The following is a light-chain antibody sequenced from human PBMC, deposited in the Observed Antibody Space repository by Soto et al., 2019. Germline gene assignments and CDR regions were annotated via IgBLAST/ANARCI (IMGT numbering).Light chain of an antibody. CDR2: DVS. CDR1: SSDVGGYNY. CDR3: SSYTSSSTRV. J-gene: IGLJ1*01. V-gene: IGLV2-14*01. Sequence: QSVLTQPASVSGSPGQSITISCTGTSSDVGGYNYVSWYQQHPGKAPKLMIYDVSNRPSGVSNRFSGSKSGNPASLTISGLHAEDEAHYYCSSYTSSSTRVFGIGTKLTVL.